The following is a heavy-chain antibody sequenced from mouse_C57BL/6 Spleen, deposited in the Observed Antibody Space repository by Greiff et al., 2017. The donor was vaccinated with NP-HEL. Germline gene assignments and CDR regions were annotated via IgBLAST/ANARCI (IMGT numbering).Heavy chain of an antibody. Sequence: VQLKQSGAELVRPGASVKLSCTASGFNIKDDYMHWVKQRPEQGLEWIGWIDPENGDTEYASKFQGKATITADTSSNTAYLQLSSLTSEDTAVYYCTTRYGSSYVFDYWGQGTTLTVSS. V-gene: IGHV14-4*01. CDR1: GFNIKDDY. CDR3: TTRYGSSYVFDY. CDR2: IDPENGDT. D-gene: IGHD1-1*01. J-gene: IGHJ2*01.